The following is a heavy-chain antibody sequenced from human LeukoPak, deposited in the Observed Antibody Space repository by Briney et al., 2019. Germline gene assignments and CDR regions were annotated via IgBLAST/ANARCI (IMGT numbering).Heavy chain of an antibody. CDR3: ARGPSGYHNT. Sequence: GGSLRLSCAASGFTFDDYAMHWVRQAPGKGLEWVSGISWNSGSIGYADSVKGRFTISRDNAKNSLYLQMNSLRVEDTAVYYCARGPSGYHNTGGQGTLVTVSS. D-gene: IGHD5-12*01. CDR2: ISWNSGSI. CDR1: GFTFDDYA. J-gene: IGHJ4*02. V-gene: IGHV3-9*01.